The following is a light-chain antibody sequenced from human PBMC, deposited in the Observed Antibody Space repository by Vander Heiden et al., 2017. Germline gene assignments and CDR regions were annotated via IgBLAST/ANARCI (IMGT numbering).Light chain of an antibody. CDR2: DAS. CDR3: QQLSNWPPIT. CDR1: QSVSSY. Sequence: EIVLTQSPATLSLSPGERATLPCRASQSVSSYLAWYQQKPGQAPRLLIYDASNRATGIPARFSGSGYGRDFTLTISSREPEDFAVYYCQQLSNWPPITFGQGTQMEIK. V-gene: IGKV3-11*02. J-gene: IGKJ5*01.